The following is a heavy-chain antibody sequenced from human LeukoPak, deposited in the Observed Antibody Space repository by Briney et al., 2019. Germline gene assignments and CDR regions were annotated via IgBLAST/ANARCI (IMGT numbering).Heavy chain of an antibody. CDR1: GYTFTSYG. Sequence: GASVKVSCKASGYTFTSYGISWVRQAPGQGLEWMGWISAYNGNTNYAQKLQGRVTMTTDTSTSTAYMELRSLRSDDTAVYYCARDQNYDSSGDAFDIWGQGTMVTVSS. V-gene: IGHV1-18*01. D-gene: IGHD3-22*01. J-gene: IGHJ3*02. CDR3: ARDQNYDSSGDAFDI. CDR2: ISAYNGNT.